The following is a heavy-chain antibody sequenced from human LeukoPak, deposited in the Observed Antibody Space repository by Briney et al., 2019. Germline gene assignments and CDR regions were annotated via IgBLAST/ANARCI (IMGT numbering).Heavy chain of an antibody. J-gene: IGHJ4*02. V-gene: IGHV5-51*01. CDR3: ARRQGCSSTSCPPDS. CDR1: GYSFTTYW. CDR2: IYPGDSDT. Sequence: GESLKISCRGSGYSFTTYWIGWVRHLPAKGLESMGIIYPGDSDTRYSPSFQGQATMSADKSINTAYLQWSSLKASDTAMYYCARRQGCSSTSCPPDSWGQGTLVTVSS. D-gene: IGHD2-2*01.